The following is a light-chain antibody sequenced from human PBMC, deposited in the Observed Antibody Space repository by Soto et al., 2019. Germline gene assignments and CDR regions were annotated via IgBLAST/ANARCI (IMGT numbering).Light chain of an antibody. CDR2: AAS. CDR3: QQCYSISYT. Sequence: DIQMTQSPSSLSASVGDRVTITCRASQSIANYLNWYQQIPGKAPKLLIYAASSLPSAVPSRFSGSGSGTDFTLTISRLQPEDFATYYCQQCYSISYTFGQGTELEIK. V-gene: IGKV1-39*01. CDR1: QSIANY. J-gene: IGKJ2*01.